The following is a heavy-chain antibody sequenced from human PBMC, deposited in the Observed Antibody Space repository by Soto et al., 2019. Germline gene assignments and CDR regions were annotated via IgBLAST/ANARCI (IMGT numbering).Heavy chain of an antibody. CDR3: ARWSSSSFYFDY. CDR2: IYISGST. Sequence: SETLSLTCTVSGGSISSYYWSWIRQPAGKGLEWIGRIYISGSTNYNPSLKSRVTMSVDTSKNQFSLKLSSVTAADTAVYYCARWSSSSFYFDYWGQGTLVTVSS. J-gene: IGHJ4*02. CDR1: GGSISSYY. V-gene: IGHV4-4*07. D-gene: IGHD6-13*01.